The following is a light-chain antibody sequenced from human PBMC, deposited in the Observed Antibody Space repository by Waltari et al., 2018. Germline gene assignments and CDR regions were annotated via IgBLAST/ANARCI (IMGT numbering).Light chain of an antibody. V-gene: IGKV3-20*01. CDR2: GTS. CDR1: QSVSSSY. J-gene: IGKJ2*01. CDR3: QQYDNSPYT. Sequence: EIVLTQSPGTLSLSPGERATLSCRASQSVSSSYLAWYQQKPGQAPRLLIYGTSSRATGIPDRFSGSGSGTDFTLTIGRLGPEDFAVYYCQQYDNSPYTFGQGTKLEIK.